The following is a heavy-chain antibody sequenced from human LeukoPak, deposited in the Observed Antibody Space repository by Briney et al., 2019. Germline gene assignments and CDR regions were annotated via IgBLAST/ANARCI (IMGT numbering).Heavy chain of an antibody. Sequence: GGSLRLSCAASGFTFSSYSMNWVHQAPGKGLEWVSSISSSSSYIYYADSVKGRFTISRDNAKNSLYLQMNSLRAEDTAVYYCARASVAGTGWFDPWGQGTLVTVSS. CDR1: GFTFSSYS. J-gene: IGHJ5*02. V-gene: IGHV3-21*01. CDR3: ARASVAGTGWFDP. D-gene: IGHD6-19*01. CDR2: ISSSSSYI.